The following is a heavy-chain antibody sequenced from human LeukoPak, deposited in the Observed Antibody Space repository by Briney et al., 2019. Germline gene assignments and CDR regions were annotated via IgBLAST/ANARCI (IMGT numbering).Heavy chain of an antibody. Sequence: ASVKVSCKASGYTFTSYYMHWVRQAPGQGLEWMGIISPSGGSTSYAQKFQGRVTMTRDTSTSTVYMELSSLRSEDTAVYYCVWFGELSTLGYWGQGTLVTVSS. CDR2: ISPSGGST. J-gene: IGHJ4*02. D-gene: IGHD3-10*01. CDR3: VWFGELSTLGY. CDR1: GYTFTSYY. V-gene: IGHV1-46*01.